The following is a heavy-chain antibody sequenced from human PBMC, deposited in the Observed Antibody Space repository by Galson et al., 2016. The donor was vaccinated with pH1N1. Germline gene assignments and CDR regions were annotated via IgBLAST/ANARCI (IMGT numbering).Heavy chain of an antibody. CDR2: INIKSGAT. Sequence: SVKVSCKAPGDTFRDFYVHWVRQAPGQGLEWMGWINIKSGATKYTQKFQVKVTLNTDTSLNTVYMELSRLTSDDTAVYYCATAGVVVSATGEYWGQGTLVTVSS. CDR1: GDTFRDFY. CDR3: ATAGVVVSATGEY. D-gene: IGHD2-15*01. J-gene: IGHJ4*02. V-gene: IGHV1-2*02.